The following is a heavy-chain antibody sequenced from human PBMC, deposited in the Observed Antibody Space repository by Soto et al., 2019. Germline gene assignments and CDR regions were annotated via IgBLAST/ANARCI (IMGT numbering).Heavy chain of an antibody. V-gene: IGHV1-69*13. CDR3: ARRPATTPRHDSYVYGLDV. CDR1: GCTYSSYV. CDR2: LTPIYPTT. Sequence: SVKASCKASGCTYSSYVITWVRQAPGQGLEWVGGLTPIYPTTRYAQNFQGRVTITADESATTAYMEPSSLTSEDKAIYYCARRPATTPRHDSYVYGLDVWGQGITFTLSS. J-gene: IGHJ6*02. D-gene: IGHD4-17*01.